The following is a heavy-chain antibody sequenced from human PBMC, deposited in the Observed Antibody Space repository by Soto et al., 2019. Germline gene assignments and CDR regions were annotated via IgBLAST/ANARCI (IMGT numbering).Heavy chain of an antibody. J-gene: IGHJ4*02. D-gene: IGHD2-21*02. Sequence: QVQLVQSGAEMKRPESSVKVSCEASGGPFTNYTLSWVRQAPGQGLEWMGWIIPVLNIAKYAQKFQDRINITADKSTNTAYLEVSCLRSEDTAIYFCARALTASAPFVFWGQGTLVTVSS. V-gene: IGHV1-69*02. CDR2: IIPVLNIA. CDR1: GGPFTNYT. CDR3: ARALTASAPFVF.